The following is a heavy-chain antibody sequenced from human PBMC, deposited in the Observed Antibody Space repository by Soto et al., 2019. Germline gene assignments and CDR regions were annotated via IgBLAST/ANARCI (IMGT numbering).Heavy chain of an antibody. D-gene: IGHD5-18*01. V-gene: IGHV4-39*01. Sequence: SETLSLTCTVSGGSISSSSYYWGWIRQPPGKGLEWIGSIYYSGSTYYNPSLKSRVTISVDTSKNQFSLKLSSVTAADTAVYYCARVDTAMVNWYFDLWGRGTLVTVSS. CDR2: IYYSGST. CDR1: GGSISSSSYY. CDR3: ARVDTAMVNWYFDL. J-gene: IGHJ2*01.